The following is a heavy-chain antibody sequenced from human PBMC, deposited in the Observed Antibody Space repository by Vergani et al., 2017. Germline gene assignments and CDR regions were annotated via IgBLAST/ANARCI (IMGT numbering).Heavy chain of an antibody. J-gene: IGHJ5*02. CDR1: GYTFTAYY. CDR3: ANKRGDNWFDP. D-gene: IGHD3-16*01. CDR2: INPNGGGT. Sequence: QVQLVQSGAEVKKPGASVKVSCRASGYTFTAYYMHWVRQAPGQGFEWMGWINPNGGGTSYAQKFQGRVTMTGDTSSSTAYMELSRLSSDDTAVYYCANKRGDNWFDPWGQGTLVTVSS. V-gene: IGHV1-2*02.